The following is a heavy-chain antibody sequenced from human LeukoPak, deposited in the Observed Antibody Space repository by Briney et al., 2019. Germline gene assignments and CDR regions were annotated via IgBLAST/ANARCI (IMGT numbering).Heavy chain of an antibody. CDR1: NGSISSGGYS. D-gene: IGHD3-10*01. Sequence: SQTLSLTCAVSNGSISSGGYSWSWIRQPPGKGLEWIGYIYYSGSTYYNPSLKSRVTISVDTSKNQFSLKLSSVTAADTAVYYCARDKGEGSGAFDIWGQGTMVTVSS. J-gene: IGHJ3*02. CDR3: ARDKGEGSGAFDI. CDR2: IYYSGST. V-gene: IGHV4-31*11.